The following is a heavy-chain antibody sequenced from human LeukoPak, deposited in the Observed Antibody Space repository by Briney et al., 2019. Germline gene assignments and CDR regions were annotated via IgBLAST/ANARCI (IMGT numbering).Heavy chain of an antibody. V-gene: IGHV4-4*02. Sequence: SETLSLTCGVSGGSVSSTNWWSWIRQPPGKGLEWIGEVHLDGRTNFNPSLKSRLTMSVDLSENHVSLKLTSVTAADTAVYYCAREGGFYRPLDYSGQGTLVTVSS. CDR1: GGSVSSTNW. D-gene: IGHD6-25*01. CDR3: AREGGFYRPLDY. CDR2: VHLDGRT. J-gene: IGHJ4*02.